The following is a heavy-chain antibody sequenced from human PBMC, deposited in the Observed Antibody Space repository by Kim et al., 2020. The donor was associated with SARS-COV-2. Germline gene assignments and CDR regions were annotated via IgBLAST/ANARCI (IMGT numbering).Heavy chain of an antibody. D-gene: IGHD2-21*01. V-gene: IGHV3-7*03. Sequence: GGSLRLSCAAFGFTFSHYGMSWVRQAPGKGLEWVANIKQDGSEKYYVDSVKGRFSISRDNAKNSLYLQMNNLRAEDTAVYFCASGIVTPTYWGQGTLVTVSS. CDR2: IKQDGSEK. CDR3: ASGIVTPTY. J-gene: IGHJ4*02. CDR1: GFTFSHYG.